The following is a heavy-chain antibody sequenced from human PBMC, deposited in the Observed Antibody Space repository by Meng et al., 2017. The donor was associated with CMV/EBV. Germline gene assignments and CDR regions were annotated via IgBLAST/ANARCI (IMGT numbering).Heavy chain of an antibody. V-gene: IGHV3-33*06. CDR1: GFTFSSYG. J-gene: IGHJ6*02. Sequence: GESLKISCAASGFTFSSYGMHWVRQAPGKGLEWVAVIWYDGSNKYYADSVKGRFTISRDNSKNTLYLQMNSLRAEDTAVYYYAKGSRLPEGIYYYGMDVWGQGTTVTVSS. D-gene: IGHD2-2*01. CDR3: AKGSRLPEGIYYYGMDV. CDR2: IWYDGSNK.